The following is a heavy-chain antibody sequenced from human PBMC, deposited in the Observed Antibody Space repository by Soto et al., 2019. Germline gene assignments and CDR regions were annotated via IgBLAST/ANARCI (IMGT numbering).Heavy chain of an antibody. Sequence: PGGSLRLSCAISGFTFADCGMSWVRQVPGQGLEWVSGINWSGDSTGYADSVKGRFTISRDNAKNSLYLQMNSLRTEDTAFYYCVRAPGYCNNTSCFYSFDYWGQGALVTVSS. D-gene: IGHD2-2*01. CDR1: GFTFADCG. CDR2: INWSGDST. CDR3: VRAPGYCNNTSCFYSFDY. V-gene: IGHV3-20*04. J-gene: IGHJ4*02.